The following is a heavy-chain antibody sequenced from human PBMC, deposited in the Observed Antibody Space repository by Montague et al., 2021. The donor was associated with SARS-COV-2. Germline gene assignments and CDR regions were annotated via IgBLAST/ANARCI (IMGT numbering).Heavy chain of an antibody. CDR1: GGSMRSYC. CDR2: IYSSGST. J-gene: IGHJ4*02. Sequence: SETLSLTCTVSGGSMRSYCWSWIRQPAGQGLEWIGRIYSSGSTNYNPSLNSRITMSVDTSRNQFSLKVTSVTAADTAVYYCARDLGAPDCYFDSWGQGTLVTVSS. CDR3: ARDLGAPDCYFDS. V-gene: IGHV4-4*07. D-gene: IGHD3-16*01.